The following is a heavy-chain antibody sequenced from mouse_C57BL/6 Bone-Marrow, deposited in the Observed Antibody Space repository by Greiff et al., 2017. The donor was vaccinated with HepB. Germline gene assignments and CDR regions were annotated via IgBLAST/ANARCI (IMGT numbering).Heavy chain of an antibody. CDR3: ARWFLFAY. D-gene: IGHD2-2*01. V-gene: IGHV1-43*01. CDR1: GYSFTGYY. Sequence: EVKLMESGPELVKPGASVKISCKASGYSFTGYYMHWVKQSSEKSLEWIGEINPSTGGTSYNQKFKGKATLTVDKSSSTAYMQLKSLTSEDSAVYYCARWFLFAYWGQGTLVTVSA. CDR2: INPSTGGT. J-gene: IGHJ3*01.